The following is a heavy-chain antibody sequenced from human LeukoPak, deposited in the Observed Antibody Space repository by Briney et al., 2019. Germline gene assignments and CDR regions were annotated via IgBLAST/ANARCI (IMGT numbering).Heavy chain of an antibody. CDR3: AIRYGSGEKYYYYYYMDV. J-gene: IGHJ6*03. CDR1: GYTFTSYD. V-gene: IGHV1-8*01. CDR2: MNPNRGNT. Sequence: ASVKVSCKASGYTFTSYDINWVRQATGQGVEGMGWMNPNRGNTGYAQKFQGRVTMTRNTTISTAYMELSSLRSEDTAVYYCAIRYGSGEKYYYYYYMDVWGKGTTVTVSS. D-gene: IGHD3-10*01.